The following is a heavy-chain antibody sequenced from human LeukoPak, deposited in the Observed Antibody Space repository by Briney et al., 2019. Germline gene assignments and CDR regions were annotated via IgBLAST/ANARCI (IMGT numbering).Heavy chain of an antibody. CDR1: GFTFSSYS. J-gene: IGHJ4*02. D-gene: IGHD1-26*01. CDR2: ISSRSSYI. CDR3: ARDLLGWELHYFDY. V-gene: IGHV3-21*01. Sequence: SGGSLRLSCAASGFTFSSYSMNWVRQAPGKGLEWVSSISSRSSYIDYADSLKGRFTISRDNAKNSLYLQMNSLRAEDTAVYYCARDLLGWELHYFDYWGQGTLVTVSS.